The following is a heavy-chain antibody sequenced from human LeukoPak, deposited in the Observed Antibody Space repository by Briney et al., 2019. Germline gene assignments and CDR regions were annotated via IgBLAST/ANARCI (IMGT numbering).Heavy chain of an antibody. CDR2: IIPIFGTA. J-gene: IGHJ6*02. Sequence: GASVKVSCKASGGTFSSYAISWVRQAPGQGLEWMGGIIPIFGTANYAQKFQGRVTITADESTSTAYMELSSLRSEDTAVYYCARGPLELRYYYGMDVWGQGTTVTVSS. CDR1: GGTFSSYA. V-gene: IGHV1-69*13. CDR3: ARGPLELRYYYGMDV. D-gene: IGHD1-7*01.